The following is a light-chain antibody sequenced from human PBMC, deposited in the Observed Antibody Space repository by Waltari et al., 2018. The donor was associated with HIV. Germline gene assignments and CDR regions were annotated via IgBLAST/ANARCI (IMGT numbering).Light chain of an antibody. CDR1: SSDVGGHNS. CDR2: DVS. CDR3: SSYTANSRI. V-gene: IGLV2-14*03. J-gene: IGLJ2*01. Sequence: QSALTQPASVSGSLGQSITISCTGTSSDVGGHNSVSWYQQHPGTAPKLLISDVSNRPSGVSNRFSGSKSGNTASLTISGLQAEDEADYYGSSYTANSRIFGGGTRLTVL.